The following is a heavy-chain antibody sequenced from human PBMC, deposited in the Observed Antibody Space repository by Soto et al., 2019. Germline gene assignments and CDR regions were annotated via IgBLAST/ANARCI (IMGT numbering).Heavy chain of an antibody. CDR1: GYTFTSYA. D-gene: IGHD3-16*01. CDR3: AREGPGIGGQWLPPGSDAFDI. V-gene: IGHV1-3*01. CDR2: INAGNGNT. Sequence: ASVKVSCKASGYTFTSYAMHWVRQAPGQRLEWMGWINAGNGNTKYSQKFQGRVTITRDTSASTAHMELSSLRSEDTAVYYCAREGPGIGGQWLPPGSDAFDIWGQGTMVTVSS. J-gene: IGHJ3*02.